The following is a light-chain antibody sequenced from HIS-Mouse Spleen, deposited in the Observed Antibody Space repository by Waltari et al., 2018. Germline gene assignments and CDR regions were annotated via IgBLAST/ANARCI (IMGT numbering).Light chain of an antibody. CDR3: YSTDSSGNHRV. CDR2: EDS. Sequence: SYELTQPPSVSVSPGQTARITCSGAELPKKYASWYQQKSGQAPVLVIYEDSKRPSGIPERFSGSSSGTMATLTISGAQVEDEADYYCYSTDSSGNHRVFGGGTKLTVL. V-gene: IGLV3-10*01. J-gene: IGLJ2*01. CDR1: ELPKKY.